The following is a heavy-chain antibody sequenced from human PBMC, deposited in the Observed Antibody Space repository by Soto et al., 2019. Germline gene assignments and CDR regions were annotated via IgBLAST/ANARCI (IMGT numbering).Heavy chain of an antibody. J-gene: IGHJ4*02. V-gene: IGHV4-34*01. CDR2: INHSGST. Sequence: SETLSLTCAVYGGSFSGYYWSWIRQPPGKGLEWIGEINHSGSTNYNPSLKSRVTISVDTSKNQFSLKLSSVTAADTAVYYCARGRGISAVADYYFDYWGQGTLVTVSS. CDR3: ARGRGISAVADYYFDY. CDR1: GGSFSGYY. D-gene: IGHD6-19*01.